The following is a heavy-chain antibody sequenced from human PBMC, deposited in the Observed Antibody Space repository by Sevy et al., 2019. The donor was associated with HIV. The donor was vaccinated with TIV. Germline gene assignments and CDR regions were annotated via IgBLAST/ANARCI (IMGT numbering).Heavy chain of an antibody. Sequence: GSLRLSCAASGFTFPYAWMNWVRQAPGKGLEWVGRIKSNADGGTIDYAAPVKGRFIISRDDSKNTLYLQMNSLKTEDTGVYYCSTDPIILLLVTDGMDVWGQGTTVTVSS. CDR2: IKSNADGGTI. J-gene: IGHJ6*02. CDR1: GFTFPYAW. D-gene: IGHD2-8*02. CDR3: STDPIILLLVTDGMDV. V-gene: IGHV3-15*05.